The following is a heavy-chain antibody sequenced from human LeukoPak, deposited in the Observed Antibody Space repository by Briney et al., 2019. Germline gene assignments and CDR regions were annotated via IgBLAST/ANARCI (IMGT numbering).Heavy chain of an antibody. Sequence: ASVKVSCKASGYTFTSYGITWVRQAPGQGLEWIGGIIPVFDTPNYAQNFRGRVTITTDESTSTAYMELSSLRSEDTAIYFCARDTTLSRVVTATTTYHYFYYIDVWGKGTTVTISS. V-gene: IGHV1-69*05. CDR3: ARDTTLSRVVTATTTYHYFYYIDV. CDR1: GYTFTSYG. D-gene: IGHD2-21*02. J-gene: IGHJ6*03. CDR2: IIPVFDTP.